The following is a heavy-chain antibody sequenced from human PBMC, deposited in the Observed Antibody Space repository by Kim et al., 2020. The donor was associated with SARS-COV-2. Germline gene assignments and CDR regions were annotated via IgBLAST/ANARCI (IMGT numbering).Heavy chain of an antibody. CDR1: GFTFSSYG. V-gene: IGHV3-33*01. J-gene: IGHJ4*02. CDR2: IWYDGSNK. D-gene: IGHD6-19*01. Sequence: GGSLRLSCAASGFTFSSYGMHWVRQAPGKGLEWVAVIWYDGSNKYYADSVKGRFTISRDNSKNTLYLQMNSLRAEDTAVYYCARGGFASGWYGVYWGQGTLVTVSS. CDR3: ARGGFASGWYGVY.